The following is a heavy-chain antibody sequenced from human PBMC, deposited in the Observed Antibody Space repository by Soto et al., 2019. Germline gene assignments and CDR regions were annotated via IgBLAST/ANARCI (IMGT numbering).Heavy chain of an antibody. CDR1: GFTFDDYT. V-gene: IGHV3-43*01. Sequence: GGSLRLSCAASGFTFDDYTMHWVRQAPGKGLEWVSLISWDGGSTYYADSVKGRFTISRDNSKNSLYLQMNSLRTEDTALYYCAKDSRRWYYYGSGSPEYYFDYWGQGTLVTVSS. CDR2: ISWDGGST. J-gene: IGHJ4*02. CDR3: AKDSRRWYYYGSGSPEYYFDY. D-gene: IGHD3-10*01.